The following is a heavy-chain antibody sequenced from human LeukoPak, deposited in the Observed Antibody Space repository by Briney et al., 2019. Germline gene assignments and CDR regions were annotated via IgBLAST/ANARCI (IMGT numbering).Heavy chain of an antibody. V-gene: IGHV3-23*01. CDR3: AKVEYYDSEIPYYYYGMDV. CDR2: ISGSGGST. J-gene: IGHJ6*02. D-gene: IGHD3-3*01. CDR1: GFTFSSYA. Sequence: GGSLRLSCAASGFTFSSYAMSWVRQAPGKGLEWVSAISGSGGSTYYADSVKGRFTIPRDNSKNTLYLQMNSLRAEDTAVYYCAKVEYYDSEIPYYYYGMDVWGQGTTVTVSS.